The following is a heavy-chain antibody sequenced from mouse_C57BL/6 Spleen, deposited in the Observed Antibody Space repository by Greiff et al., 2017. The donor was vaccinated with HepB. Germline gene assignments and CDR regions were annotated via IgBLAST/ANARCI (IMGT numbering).Heavy chain of an antibody. CDR1: GYSITSGYG. V-gene: IGHV3-2*02. Sequence: EVHLVESGPGLVKPSQSLSLTCTVPGYSITSGYGWNWIRQFPGNKLEWMGYISYSGSTNYNPSLKSRISITRDTSKNQFFLQLNSVTTEDTATYYCARTARIKYWGQGTTLTVSS. J-gene: IGHJ2*01. CDR3: ARTARIKY. CDR2: ISYSGST. D-gene: IGHD1-2*01.